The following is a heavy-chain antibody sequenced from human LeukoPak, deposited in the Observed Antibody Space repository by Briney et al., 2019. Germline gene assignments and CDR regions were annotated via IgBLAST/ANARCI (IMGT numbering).Heavy chain of an antibody. D-gene: IGHD4-17*01. Sequence: GGSLRLSCAASGFTFSSYAMHWVRQAPGKGLEWVAVISYDGSNKYYADSVKGRFTISRDNSKNTLYLQMNSLRAEDTAVYYCAREVRYGDYVDYWGQGTLVTVSS. CDR1: GFTFSSYA. CDR3: AREVRYGDYVDY. CDR2: ISYDGSNK. J-gene: IGHJ4*02. V-gene: IGHV3-30-3*01.